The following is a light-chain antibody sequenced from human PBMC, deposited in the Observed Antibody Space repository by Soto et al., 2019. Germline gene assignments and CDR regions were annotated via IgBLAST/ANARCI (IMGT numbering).Light chain of an antibody. Sequence: QSALTQPASVSGSPGQSITISCTRTSSDVGGYNYVSWYQQHPGKAPKLRIYDVSNRPSGVSNRFSGSKSGNTASLTISGLRAEDEADYYCSSYSSSSTVVFGGGTKLTVL. J-gene: IGLJ2*01. V-gene: IGLV2-14*01. CDR2: DVS. CDR1: SSDVGGYNY. CDR3: SSYSSSSTVV.